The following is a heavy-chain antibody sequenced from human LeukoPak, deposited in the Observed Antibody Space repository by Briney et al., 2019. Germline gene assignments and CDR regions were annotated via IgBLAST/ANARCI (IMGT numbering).Heavy chain of an antibody. J-gene: IGHJ3*02. CDR1: GFTFSNAW. CDR2: IKSKTDGGTT. D-gene: IGHD6-6*01. CDR3: AKDILPSAPDAFDI. V-gene: IGHV3-15*01. Sequence: GGSLRLSCAASGFTFSNAWMSWVRQAPGKGLEWVGRIKSKTDGGTTDYAAPVKGRFTISRDDSKNTLYLQMNSLRAEDTAVYYCAKDILPSAPDAFDIWGQGTMVTVSS.